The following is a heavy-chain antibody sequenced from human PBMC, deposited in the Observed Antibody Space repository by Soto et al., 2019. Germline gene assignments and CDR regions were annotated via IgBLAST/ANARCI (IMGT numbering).Heavy chain of an antibody. J-gene: IGHJ4*02. V-gene: IGHV3-23*01. Sequence: EVQLLESGGGLVQPGGSLRLSCAASGFTFSSYSMSWVRQAPGKGLEWVSGFRTGGDDGTTYYADSVKGRFTISRDNSKNTLYLQMNSLRAEDTAVYYCAREQLLWFGELPNTPGDFDYWGQGTLVTVSS. D-gene: IGHD3-10*01. CDR2: FRTGGDDGTT. CDR3: AREQLLWFGELPNTPGDFDY. CDR1: GFTFSSYS.